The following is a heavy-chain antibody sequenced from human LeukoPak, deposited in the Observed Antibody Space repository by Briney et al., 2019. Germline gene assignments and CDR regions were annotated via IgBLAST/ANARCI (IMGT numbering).Heavy chain of an antibody. V-gene: IGHV4-39*01. CDR2: IHYGGST. J-gene: IGHJ6*02. CDR3: ARSGFGSGTYAYYGMDV. CDR1: RGSISSSNHY. D-gene: IGHD3-10*01. Sequence: KPSETLSLTCTVSRGSISSSNHYWGWIRQPPGKGLERIGNIHYGGSTNYNPSLKSRVTVSVDTSRNQFSLKLNSVTAADTAVYYCARSGFGSGTYAYYGMDVWGQGTTVTVSS.